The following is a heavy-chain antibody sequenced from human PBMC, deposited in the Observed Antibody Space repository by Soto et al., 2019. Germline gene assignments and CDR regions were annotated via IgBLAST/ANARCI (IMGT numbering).Heavy chain of an antibody. D-gene: IGHD6-19*01. Sequence: QLKLQESGPGLVRPSETLSLTCTVSGGSIRDSNYYWGWIRQSPGKGLEWIGSVYYSGTTYYKPSLHSKVTISVDTSKNQFSLSLRSVTATDTAVYFCARHSGRFCIAGAGVDSWGQGTRVTVSS. J-gene: IGHJ5*01. V-gene: IGHV4-39*01. CDR2: VYYSGTT. CDR1: GGSIRDSNYY. CDR3: ARHSGRFCIAGAGVDS.